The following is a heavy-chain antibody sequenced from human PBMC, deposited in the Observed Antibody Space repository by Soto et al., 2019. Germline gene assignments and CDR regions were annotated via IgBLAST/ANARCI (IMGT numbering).Heavy chain of an antibody. J-gene: IGHJ6*02. CDR2: IIPNFDTP. Sequence: QVHLVQSGAEVKKPGSSVKVSCKTSGGSFNNYAVSWVRQAPGQGLEWMGGIIPNFDTPNYAQKFQDRVTIIADESTSTVYMELSSLRSNDTALYYCAVAMVREILIFESSGMHVWGQGTTVIVSS. CDR1: GGSFNNYA. V-gene: IGHV1-69*01. CDR3: AVAMVREILIFESSGMHV. D-gene: IGHD3-10*01.